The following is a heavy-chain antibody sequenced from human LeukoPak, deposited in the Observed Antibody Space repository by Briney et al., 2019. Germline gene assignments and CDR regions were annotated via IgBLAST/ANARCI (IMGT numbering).Heavy chain of an antibody. V-gene: IGHV4-39*07. D-gene: IGHD3-9*01. Sequence: PSETLSLTCTVSSGSISTSNYYWGWVRQPPGKALEWIGNIFYSGSTYYSPSLKSRVTISLDTSRNQFSLKLNSVTAADTAVYYCARQGASTYYDILTGYYKYWYFDLWGRGTLVTVSS. J-gene: IGHJ2*01. CDR2: IFYSGST. CDR3: ARQGASTYYDILTGYYKYWYFDL. CDR1: SGSISTSNYY.